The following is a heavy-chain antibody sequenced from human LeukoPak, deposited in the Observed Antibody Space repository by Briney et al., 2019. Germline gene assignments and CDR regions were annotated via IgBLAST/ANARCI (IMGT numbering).Heavy chain of an antibody. Sequence: PSETLSLTCTVSGGSIGSSSYYWGWIRQPPGTGLEWIGSIYYSGSTYYNPSLKSRVTISVDTSKNQFSLKLSSVTAADTAVYYCARQIVDTAMVKGQQRAYYYGMDVWGQGTTVTVSS. J-gene: IGHJ6*02. CDR3: ARQIVDTAMVKGQQRAYYYGMDV. D-gene: IGHD5-18*01. V-gene: IGHV4-39*01. CDR2: IYYSGST. CDR1: GGSIGSSSYY.